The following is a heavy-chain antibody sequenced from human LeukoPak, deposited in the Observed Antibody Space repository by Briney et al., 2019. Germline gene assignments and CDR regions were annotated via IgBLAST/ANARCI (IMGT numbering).Heavy chain of an antibody. V-gene: IGHV3-15*01. CDR3: TTQVGVTALFFNYFSY. CDR1: GFTFSSYA. D-gene: IGHD1-26*01. J-gene: IGHJ4*02. Sequence: GGSLRLSCAASGFTFSSYAMNWVRQAPGKGLEWVGRIKSKTDGGTTDYAAPVKGRFTISRDDSKNTLYLQMNSLKTEDTAVYYCTTQVGVTALFFNYFSYWGQGRLVTVSS. CDR2: IKSKTDGGTT.